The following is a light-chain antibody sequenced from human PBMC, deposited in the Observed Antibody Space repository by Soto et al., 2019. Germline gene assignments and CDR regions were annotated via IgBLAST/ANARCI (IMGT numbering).Light chain of an antibody. CDR3: ISYAGTAYV. CDR1: SSDVGGYNY. V-gene: IGLV2-8*01. CDR2: EVS. J-gene: IGLJ1*01. Sequence: SVLTQPPSAXGSPGQTGTISCSGTSSDVGGYNYVSWYQQHPGKAPKLMIYEVSKRHSGVPARCSGSKSGHTASLTVSRLQAEDEADYYCISYAGTAYVFGTGTKVPVL.